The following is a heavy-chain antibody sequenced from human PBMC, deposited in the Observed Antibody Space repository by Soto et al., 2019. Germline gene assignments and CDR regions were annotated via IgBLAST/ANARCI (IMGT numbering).Heavy chain of an antibody. CDR1: GFTFSNND. J-gene: IGHJ6*02. CDR2: ISYDGSNK. Sequence: QVQLVESGGGVVQPGRSLRPSCAASGFTFSNNDMDWVRQAPGTGLEWVAVISYDGSNKYIAESVKGRFTISRDNSKNSLVLQMNSLRAEDTAVYYCARGTTTSAFSAMDVWGQGTTVTVS. D-gene: IGHD1-1*01. CDR3: ARGTTTSAFSAMDV. V-gene: IGHV3-30-3*01.